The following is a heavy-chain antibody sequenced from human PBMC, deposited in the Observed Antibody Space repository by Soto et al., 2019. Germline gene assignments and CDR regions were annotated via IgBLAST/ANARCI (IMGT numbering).Heavy chain of an antibody. CDR2: IYYSGST. J-gene: IGHJ4*02. CDR1: GGSISSYY. V-gene: IGHV4-59*01. Sequence: SETLSLTCTVSGGSISSYYWSWIRQPPGKGLEWIGYIYYSGSTNYNPSLKSRVTISVDTSKNQFSLKLSSVTAADTAVYYCASGGSCYSQYCYFDYWGQGTLVTVSS. CDR3: ASGGSCYSQYCYFDY. D-gene: IGHD2-15*01.